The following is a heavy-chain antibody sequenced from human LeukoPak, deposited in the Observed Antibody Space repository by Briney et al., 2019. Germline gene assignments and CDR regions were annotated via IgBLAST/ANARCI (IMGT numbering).Heavy chain of an antibody. Sequence: PGGSLRLSCAASGFTFSSYAMSWVRQAPGKGLEWISAISGSGGSTYYADSVKGRFTISRDNSKNTLYLQMNSLRAEDTAVYYCAKDRVVYALILGNDYWGQGTLVTVSS. J-gene: IGHJ4*02. CDR1: GFTFSSYA. CDR2: ISGSGGST. D-gene: IGHD2-8*02. V-gene: IGHV3-23*01. CDR3: AKDRVVYALILGNDY.